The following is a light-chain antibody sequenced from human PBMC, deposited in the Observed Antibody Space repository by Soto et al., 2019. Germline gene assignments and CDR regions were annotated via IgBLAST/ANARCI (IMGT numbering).Light chain of an antibody. V-gene: IGKV1-39*01. CDR1: QSISSY. Sequence: DIQMTQSPSSLSASVGDRVTITCRASQSISSYLNWYQQKPGKAPKLLIYAASSLQSGVPSRFSGSGSGTDFTLTISSLQPEDFATYYCRQSYSTFKTFGQGTKVEIK. CDR3: RQSYSTFKT. J-gene: IGKJ1*01. CDR2: AAS.